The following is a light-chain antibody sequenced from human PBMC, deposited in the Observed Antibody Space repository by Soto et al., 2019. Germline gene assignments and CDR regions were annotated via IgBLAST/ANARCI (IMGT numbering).Light chain of an antibody. J-gene: IGLJ1*01. CDR2: EVN. CDR3: CSWTPGHTYV. Sequence: QSALTQPASVSGSPGQSITISCTGTSSDVGSYNRVSWYQQHPDEAPKIMIYEVNNRPSGVSTRFSGSMSGNTASLTISGLQAEDEADYYCCSWTPGHTYVFGPGTKLTVL. V-gene: IGLV2-14*01. CDR1: SSDVGSYNR.